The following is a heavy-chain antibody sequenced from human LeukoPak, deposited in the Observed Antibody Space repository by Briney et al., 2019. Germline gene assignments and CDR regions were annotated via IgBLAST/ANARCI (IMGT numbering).Heavy chain of an antibody. J-gene: IGHJ6*03. CDR2: IRSKANSYAT. V-gene: IGHV3-73*01. D-gene: IGHD6-13*01. CDR3: AAAAGTGYYYYMDV. Sequence: GGSLRLSCAASGFTFSGSAMHWVRQASGKGLEWVGRIRSKANSYATAYAASVKGRFTISRDDSKNTAYLQMNSLRSEDTAVYYCAAAAGTGYYYYMDVWGKGTTVTVSS. CDR1: GFTFSGSA.